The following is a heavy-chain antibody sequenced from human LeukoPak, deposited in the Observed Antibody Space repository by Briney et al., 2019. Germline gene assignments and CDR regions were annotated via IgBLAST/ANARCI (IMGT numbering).Heavy chain of an antibody. J-gene: IGHJ4*02. CDR2: INPNSGGT. V-gene: IGHV1-2*02. CDR3: ARVLYYYDSSRYPRPLESTPDELYYFDY. Sequence: GASVKVSCKASGYTFTGYYMHWVRQAPGQGLEWMGWINPNSGGTNYAQKFQGRVTMTRDTSIGTAYMDLSRLRSDDTAVYYCARVLYYYDSSRYPRPLESTPDELYYFDYWGQGTLVTVSS. D-gene: IGHD3-22*01. CDR1: GYTFTGYY.